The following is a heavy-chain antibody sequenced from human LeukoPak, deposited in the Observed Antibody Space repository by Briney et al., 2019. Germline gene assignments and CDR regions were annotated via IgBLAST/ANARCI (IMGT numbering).Heavy chain of an antibody. Sequence: SETLSLTCTVSGGSISSYYWSWIRQPPGKGLEWIGYIYYSGSTNYNPSLKSRVTISVDTSKNQFSLKLSSVTAADTAVYYCARAVEGATTYYFDYWGQGTLATVSS. D-gene: IGHD1-26*01. V-gene: IGHV4-59*01. J-gene: IGHJ4*02. CDR3: ARAVEGATTYYFDY. CDR2: IYYSGST. CDR1: GGSISSYY.